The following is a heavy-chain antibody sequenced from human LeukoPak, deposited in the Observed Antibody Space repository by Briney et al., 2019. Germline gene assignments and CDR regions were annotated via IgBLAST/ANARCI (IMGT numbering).Heavy chain of an antibody. J-gene: IGHJ5*01. CDR1: GGSISSSSYY. CDR3: ARVKSRYYSDSSGFFDS. D-gene: IGHD3-10*01. Sequence: SETLSLTCTVSGGSISSSSYYWGWIRQPPGKGLEWIGSIYYSGSTYYNPSLKGRVTISVDTSKNQFSLKLSSVTAADTAVYYCARVKSRYYSDSSGFFDSWGQGSLIIVSS. CDR2: IYYSGST. V-gene: IGHV4-39*07.